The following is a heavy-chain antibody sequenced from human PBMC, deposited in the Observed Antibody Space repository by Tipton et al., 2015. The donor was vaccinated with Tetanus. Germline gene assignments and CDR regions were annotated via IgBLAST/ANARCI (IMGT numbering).Heavy chain of an antibody. V-gene: IGHV4-30-2*01. CDR1: GGLITTGGNS. CDR3: VRGRGLGAYSFGFEY. CDR2: IYQTDST. D-gene: IGHD5-12*01. Sequence: TLSLTRAVSGGLITTGGNSWGWIRQPPGQGLEWLGYIYQTDSTYYNPSVRSRLTLSIQRSKNQVSLKLSSVTAADTATYYCVRGRGLGAYSFGFEYWGQGVLVTVSS. J-gene: IGHJ4*02.